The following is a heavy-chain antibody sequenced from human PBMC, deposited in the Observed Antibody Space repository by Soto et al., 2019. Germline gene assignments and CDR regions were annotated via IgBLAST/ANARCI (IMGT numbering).Heavy chain of an antibody. J-gene: IGHJ4*02. V-gene: IGHV4-39*01. Sequence: ETLSLTCTVSGVSISDTSYYWGWIRQPPGKGLDWIGTIYFNGNTFYNPSLKSRLTISVDTSSNQFSLRLTSVTAADTAVYYCARQGSYWGQGTLVTVSS. CDR2: IYFNGNT. CDR3: ARQGSY. CDR1: GVSISDTSYY.